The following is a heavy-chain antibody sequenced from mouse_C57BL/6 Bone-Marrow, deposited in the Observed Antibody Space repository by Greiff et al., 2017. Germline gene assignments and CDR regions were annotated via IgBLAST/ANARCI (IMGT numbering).Heavy chain of an antibody. V-gene: IGHV1-59*01. CDR1: GYTFTSYW. J-gene: IGHJ4*01. CDR2: IDPSDSYT. CDR3: ASPITTEYYYAMDY. D-gene: IGHD1-1*01. Sequence: VQLQQPGAELVRPGTSVKLSCKASGYTFTSYWMHWVKQRPGQGLEWIGVIDPSDSYTNYNQKFKGKATLTVDTSSSTAYMQLSSLTSEDSAVYYCASPITTEYYYAMDYWGQGTSVTVSS.